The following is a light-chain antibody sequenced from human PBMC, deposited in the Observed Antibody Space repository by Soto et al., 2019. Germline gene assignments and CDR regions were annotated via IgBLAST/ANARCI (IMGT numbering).Light chain of an antibody. CDR3: QQNNMRPRT. J-gene: IGKJ1*01. Sequence: EIVMTQSPATLSVSPGERATLSCRASQSVSSNLAWYQQKPGQAPRLLIYGASTRATGIPARFSGSGSGTEFTLTISSLQSEDFAVYYCQQNNMRPRTLGQGTNVDI. CDR2: GAS. V-gene: IGKV3-15*01. CDR1: QSVSSN.